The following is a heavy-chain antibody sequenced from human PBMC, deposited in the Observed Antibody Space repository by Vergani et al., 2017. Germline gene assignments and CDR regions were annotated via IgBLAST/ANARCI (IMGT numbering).Heavy chain of an antibody. CDR2: IIPIFGTA. J-gene: IGHJ6*02. D-gene: IGHD3-10*01. V-gene: IGHV1-69*06. CDR3: ARNKDGSGSYYNRYYYYGMDV. Sequence: QVQLVQSGAEVKKPGSSVKVSCKASGGTFSSYAISWVRQAPGQGLEWMGGIIPIFGTANYAQKFQGRVTITADKSTSTAYMELSSLRSEDTAVYYCARNKDGSGSYYNRYYYYGMDVWGQGTTVTVSS. CDR1: GGTFSSYA.